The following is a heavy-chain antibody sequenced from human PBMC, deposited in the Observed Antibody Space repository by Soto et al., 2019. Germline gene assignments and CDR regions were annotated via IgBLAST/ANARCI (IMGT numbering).Heavy chain of an antibody. V-gene: IGHV1-18*01. CDR3: ARDSVTTRVYYYYGMDV. Sequence: ASVKVSCKASGYTFTSYGISWVRQAPGQGLEWMGWISAYNGNTNYAQKLQGRVTMTTDTSTSTAYMELRSLRSDDTAVYYCARDSVTTRVYYYYGMDVWGQGTTVTVSS. J-gene: IGHJ6*02. CDR1: GYTFTSYG. D-gene: IGHD4-4*01. CDR2: ISAYNGNT.